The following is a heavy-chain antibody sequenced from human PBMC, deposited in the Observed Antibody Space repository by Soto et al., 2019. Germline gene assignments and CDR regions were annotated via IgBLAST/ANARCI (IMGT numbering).Heavy chain of an antibody. CDR3: ARDGPYYDSSGYDAFDI. Sequence: SETLSLTCTVSGGSISSYYWSWIRQPPGKGLEWIGYIYYSGSTNYNPSLKSRVTISVDTSKNQFSLKLSSVTAADTAVYYCARDGPYYDSSGYDAFDIWGQGTMVTVSS. CDR2: IYYSGST. CDR1: GGSISSYY. J-gene: IGHJ3*02. V-gene: IGHV4-59*01. D-gene: IGHD3-22*01.